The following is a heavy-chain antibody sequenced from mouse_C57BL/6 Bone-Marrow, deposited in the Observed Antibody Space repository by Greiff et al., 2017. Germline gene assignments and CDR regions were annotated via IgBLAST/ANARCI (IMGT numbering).Heavy chain of an antibody. CDR2: IYPGSGST. Sequence: VQLQQPGAELVQPGASVKMSCKASGYTFTSYWITWVKQRPGQGLEWIGDIYPGSGSTNYNEKFKSKATLTVDTSSSTAYMQLSSLTSEDSAVYYCASYSGTWAMDYWGQGTSVTVSS. CDR3: ASYSGTWAMDY. J-gene: IGHJ4*01. D-gene: IGHD1-1*01. V-gene: IGHV1-55*01. CDR1: GYTFTSYW.